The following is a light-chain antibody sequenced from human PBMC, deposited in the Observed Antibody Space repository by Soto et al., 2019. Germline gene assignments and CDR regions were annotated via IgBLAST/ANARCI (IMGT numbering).Light chain of an antibody. V-gene: IGLV2-18*02. J-gene: IGLJ1*01. Sequence: QSALTQPPSVSGSPGQSVAISCTGASSDVGSYNRVSWYQQPPGAAPKLMIYEVSNRPSGVPDRFSGSKSGNTASLTISGLQAEDEAAYYCNSYTGRSTYVFGTGTKLTVL. CDR1: SSDVGSYNR. CDR3: NSYTGRSTYV. CDR2: EVS.